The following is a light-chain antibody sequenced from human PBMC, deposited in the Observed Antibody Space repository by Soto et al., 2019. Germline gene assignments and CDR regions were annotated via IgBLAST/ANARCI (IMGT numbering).Light chain of an antibody. CDR2: GAS. V-gene: IGKV3-15*01. CDR3: QQYNDWPRT. J-gene: IGKJ1*01. CDR1: QSVSSS. Sequence: IVMTQSPDTPSVSPGERAPLSCRASQSVSSSLAWYQQKPGQSPRLLIYGASTRATGVPARFSGGGSGTEFTLTISSLQSEDFAVYYCQQYNDWPRTFGQGTKVDIK.